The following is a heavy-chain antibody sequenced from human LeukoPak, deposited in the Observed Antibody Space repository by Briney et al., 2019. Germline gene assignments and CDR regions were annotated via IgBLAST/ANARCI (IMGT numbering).Heavy chain of an antibody. Sequence: PGGSLRLSCAASGFTFSSYWMHWVRQAPGKGLVWVSRINSDGSSTSYADSVKGRFTISRDNAKNTLYLQMNSLRAEDTAVYYCARDLGDSSGYYLPVTDAFDIWGQGTMVTVSS. J-gene: IGHJ3*02. CDR2: INSDGSST. CDR3: ARDLGDSSGYYLPVTDAFDI. D-gene: IGHD3-22*01. V-gene: IGHV3-74*01. CDR1: GFTFSSYW.